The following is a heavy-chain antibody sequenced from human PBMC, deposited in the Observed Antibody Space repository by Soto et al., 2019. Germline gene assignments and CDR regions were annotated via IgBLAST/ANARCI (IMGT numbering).Heavy chain of an antibody. Sequence: VQLVQSGAEVKKTGSSVKVSCKPSGGSFSCHAVSWVRQAPGQGLEWVGGIVPIFGTKNYAEKFQGRVTITADKSTSTVYMDLSSLKSEDTAVYFCARDRRDQTIFVMVGYFDLWGRGTLVSVSS. D-gene: IGHD3-3*01. CDR1: GGSFSCHA. V-gene: IGHV1-69*06. CDR3: ARDRRDQTIFVMVGYFDL. CDR2: IVPIFGTK. J-gene: IGHJ2*01.